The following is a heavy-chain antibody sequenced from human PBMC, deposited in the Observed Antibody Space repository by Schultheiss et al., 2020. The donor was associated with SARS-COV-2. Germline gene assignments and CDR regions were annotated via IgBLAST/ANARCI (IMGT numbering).Heavy chain of an antibody. V-gene: IGHV4-39*01. Sequence: GSLRLSCTVSGGSISSSSYYWGWIRQPPGKGLEWIGSIYYSGSTYYNPSLKSRVTISVDTSKNQFSLKLSSVTAADTAVYYCASSGYSYGPYYFDYWGQGTLVTVSS. D-gene: IGHD5-18*01. CDR3: ASSGYSYGPYYFDY. CDR1: GGSISSSSYY. J-gene: IGHJ4*02. CDR2: IYYSGST.